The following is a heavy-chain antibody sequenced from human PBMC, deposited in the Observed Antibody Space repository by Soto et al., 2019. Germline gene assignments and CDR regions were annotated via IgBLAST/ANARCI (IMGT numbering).Heavy chain of an antibody. D-gene: IGHD4-17*01. V-gene: IGHV4-59*01. CDR1: GGSISSYY. Sequence: QVQLQESGPGLVKPSETLSLTCTVSGGSISSYYWSWIRQPPGKGLEWIGYIYYSGTTNYNPSLMRRVTISVDTSKNQFSLKLSSVTAADTAVYYCARGGGGYGATMDVWGQGTTVTVSS. CDR2: IYYSGTT. CDR3: ARGGGGYGATMDV. J-gene: IGHJ6*02.